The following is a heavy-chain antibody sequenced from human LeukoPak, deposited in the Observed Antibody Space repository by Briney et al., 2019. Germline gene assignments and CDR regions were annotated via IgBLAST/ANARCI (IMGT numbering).Heavy chain of an antibody. Sequence: PGGSLRLSCAASGFTFSSYSMNWVRQAPGKGLEWVSYISTSSNTIYYADSVKGRFTISRDNAKNSLYLQMNSLRAEDTAVYYCARDGPKWYGEYWGQGALVTVSS. D-gene: IGHD3-10*01. CDR2: ISTSSNTI. J-gene: IGHJ4*02. CDR3: ARDGPKWYGEY. V-gene: IGHV3-48*04. CDR1: GFTFSSYS.